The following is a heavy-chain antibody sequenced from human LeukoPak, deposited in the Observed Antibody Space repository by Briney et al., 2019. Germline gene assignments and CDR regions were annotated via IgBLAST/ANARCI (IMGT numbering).Heavy chain of an antibody. D-gene: IGHD3-22*01. J-gene: IGHJ3*02. CDR3: AKSFLHGSRYYDSSGFPDDAFDI. CDR1: GFTFSNYA. CDR2: ISSGAGTT. V-gene: IGHV3-23*01. Sequence: GGSLRLSCVASGFTFSNYAMSWVRQVPGKRLEWVSAISSGAGTTGYADSVKGRFTISRDNSKNTLYLQMNSLRAEDTAVYYCAKSFLHGSRYYDSSGFPDDAFDIWGQGTMVTVSS.